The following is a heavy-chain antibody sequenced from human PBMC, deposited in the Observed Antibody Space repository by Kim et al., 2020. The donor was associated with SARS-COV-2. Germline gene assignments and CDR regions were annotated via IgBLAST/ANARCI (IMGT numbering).Heavy chain of an antibody. Sequence: NPTHKSRCTVSVNTAKNQFSLKLSPVTAADTAVYYCARRRMVRGVPFDYWGQGTLVTVSS. CDR3: ARRRMVRGVPFDY. D-gene: IGHD3-10*01. V-gene: IGHV4-39*01. J-gene: IGHJ4*02.